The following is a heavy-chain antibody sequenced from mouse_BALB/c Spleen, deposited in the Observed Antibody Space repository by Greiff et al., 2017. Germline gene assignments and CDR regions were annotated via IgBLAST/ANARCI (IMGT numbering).Heavy chain of an antibody. CDR3: ASEIHYYGYDWYFDV. J-gene: IGHJ1*01. Sequence: VQLKESGPELVKPGASVKISCKASGYTFTDYNMHWVKQSHGKSLEWIGYIYPYNGGTGYNQKFKSKATLTVDNSSSTAYMELRSLTSEDSAVYYCASEIHYYGYDWYFDVWGAGTTVTVSS. D-gene: IGHD1-2*01. V-gene: IGHV1S29*02. CDR1: GYTFTDYN. CDR2: IYPYNGGT.